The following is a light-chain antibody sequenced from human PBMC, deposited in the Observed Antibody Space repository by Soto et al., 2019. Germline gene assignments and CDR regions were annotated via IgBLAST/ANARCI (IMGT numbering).Light chain of an antibody. CDR3: QQYNNWPPIT. CDR2: GAS. Sequence: ILMTQSPATLSASQGERATLSCRASQSVTTNLAWYQQKPGQAPRLLIHGASIRATGIPARFSGSGSGTEFALTISSLQSEDFAVYYCQQYNNWPPITFGQGTRLEIK. CDR1: QSVTTN. J-gene: IGKJ5*01. V-gene: IGKV3-15*01.